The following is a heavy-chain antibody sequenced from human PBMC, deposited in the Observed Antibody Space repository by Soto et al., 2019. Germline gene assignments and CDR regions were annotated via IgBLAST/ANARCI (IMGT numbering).Heavy chain of an antibody. V-gene: IGHV4-30-2*01. Sequence: QLQLQESGSGLVKPSQTLSLTCAVSGGSISSGGYSWSWIRQPSGKGLEWIGYIYHSGSTYYNPSLKSRVTISVDRSKNQFSLKLSSVTAADTAVYYCARGGDDYVWGSYRLKYFDYWGQGTLVTVSS. CDR2: IYHSGST. J-gene: IGHJ4*02. D-gene: IGHD3-16*02. CDR3: ARGGDDYVWGSYRLKYFDY. CDR1: GGSISSGGYS.